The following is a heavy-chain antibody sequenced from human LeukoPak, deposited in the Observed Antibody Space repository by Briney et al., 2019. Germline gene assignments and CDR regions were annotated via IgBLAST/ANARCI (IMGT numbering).Heavy chain of an antibody. J-gene: IGHJ4*02. CDR2: ISSSSSYI. CDR1: GFTFSSYS. CDR3: AKVGGDYFLDY. Sequence: GGSLRLSCAASGFTFSSYSMNWVRQAPGKGLEWVSSISSSSSYIYYADSVKGRFTISRDNSKNTLYLQMNSLRAEDTAVYYCAKVGGDYFLDYWGQGTLVTVSS. V-gene: IGHV3-21*04. D-gene: IGHD4-17*01.